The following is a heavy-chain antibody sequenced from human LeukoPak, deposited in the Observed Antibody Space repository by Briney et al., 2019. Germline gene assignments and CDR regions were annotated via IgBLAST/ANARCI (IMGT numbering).Heavy chain of an antibody. CDR2: ISAYNGNT. D-gene: IGHD3-22*01. V-gene: IGHV1-18*01. CDR1: GYTFTSYG. Sequence: ASVKVSCKASGYTFTSYGISWVRQAPGQGLEWMGWISAYNGNTNYAQKLQGRVTMTTDTSTSTAYMELRSLRSDDTAVYYCAIDSGIYYDSSGYSLYWGQGTLVTVSS. J-gene: IGHJ4*02. CDR3: AIDSGIYYDSSGYSLY.